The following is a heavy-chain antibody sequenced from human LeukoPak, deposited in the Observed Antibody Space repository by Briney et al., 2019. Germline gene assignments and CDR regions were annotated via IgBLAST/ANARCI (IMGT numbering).Heavy chain of an antibody. Sequence: ASVKVSCKASGYTFTSYDINWVRQATGQGLEWMGWMNPNSGNTGYAQKFQGRVTMTRNTSTSTAYMELSSLRSEDTAVYYCASICSGGSCYFFGLAFDIWGQGTMVTVSS. CDR3: ASICSGGSCYFFGLAFDI. CDR2: MNPNSGNT. J-gene: IGHJ3*02. CDR1: GYTFTSYD. D-gene: IGHD2-15*01. V-gene: IGHV1-8*01.